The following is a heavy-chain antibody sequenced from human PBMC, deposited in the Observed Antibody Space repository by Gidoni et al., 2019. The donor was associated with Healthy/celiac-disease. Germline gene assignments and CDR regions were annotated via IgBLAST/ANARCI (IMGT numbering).Heavy chain of an antibody. Sequence: QVQLQESGPGLVKPSETLSLTCTVSGYSISSGYYWGWIRQPPGKGLEWIGSIYHSGSTYYNPSLKSRVTISVDTSKNQFSLKLSSVTAADTAVYYCARQMDFWSGYYLGWTPEGWFDPWGQGTLVTVSS. V-gene: IGHV4-38-2*02. CDR1: GYSISSGYY. J-gene: IGHJ5*02. D-gene: IGHD3-3*01. CDR2: IYHSGST. CDR3: ARQMDFWSGYYLGWTPEGWFDP.